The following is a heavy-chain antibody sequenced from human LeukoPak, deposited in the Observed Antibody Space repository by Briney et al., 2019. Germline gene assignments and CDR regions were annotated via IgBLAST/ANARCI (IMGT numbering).Heavy chain of an antibody. J-gene: IGHJ4*02. CDR3: AREYTNTYYFDY. CDR2: INSSDGDT. CDR1: GYTFTRYL. V-gene: IGHV1-46*01. D-gene: IGHD2-2*02. Sequence: ASVKVSCKTFGYTFTRYLIHWVRQAPGQGLEWMGIINSSDGDTRNAQKFQGRVTMTRDTSTSTVYMELNSLRSEDTAVYYCAREYTNTYYFDYRGQGTPVTVSS.